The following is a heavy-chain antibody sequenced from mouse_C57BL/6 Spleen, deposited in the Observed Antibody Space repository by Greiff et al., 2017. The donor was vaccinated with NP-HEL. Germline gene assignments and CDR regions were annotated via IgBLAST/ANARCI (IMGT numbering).Heavy chain of an antibody. CDR2: INPSNGGT. J-gene: IGHJ4*01. CDR3: SRDIAMDY. V-gene: IGHV1-42*01. Sequence: VHVKQSGPELVKPGASVKISCKASGYSFTGYYMNWVKQSPEKSLEWIGEINPSNGGTTYNQKFKAKATLTVDKSSSTAYMQLKSLTSEDSAVYYCSRDIAMDYWGQGTSVTVSS. CDR1: GYSFTGYY.